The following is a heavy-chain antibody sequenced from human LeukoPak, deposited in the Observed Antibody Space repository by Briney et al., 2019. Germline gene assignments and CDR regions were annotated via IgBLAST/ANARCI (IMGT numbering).Heavy chain of an antibody. CDR2: ISGSGGSA. V-gene: IGHV3-23*01. D-gene: IGHD1-7*01. Sequence: GGSLRLSCAASGFTFSGQTMSWVRQAPGKGLEWVSAISGSGGSAYYADSVKGRFTISRDNSKNTLYLQMNSLRAEDTAVYYCAKDLTGTIFPWGQGTLVTVSS. CDR3: AKDLTGTIFP. CDR1: GFTFSGQT. J-gene: IGHJ5*02.